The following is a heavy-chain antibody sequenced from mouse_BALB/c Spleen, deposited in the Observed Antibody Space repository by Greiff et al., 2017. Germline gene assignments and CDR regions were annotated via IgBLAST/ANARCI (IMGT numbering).Heavy chain of an antibody. J-gene: IGHJ2*01. CDR1: GFAFSSYD. Sequence: EVQGVESGGGLVKPGGSLKLSCAASGFAFSSYDMSWVRQTPEKRLEWVAYISSGGGSTYYPDTVKGRFTISRDNAKNTLYLQMSSLKSEDTAMYYCARSQPNWDYWGQGTTRTVSS. CDR2: ISSGGGST. D-gene: IGHD4-1*01. CDR3: ARSQPNWDY. V-gene: IGHV5-12-1*01.